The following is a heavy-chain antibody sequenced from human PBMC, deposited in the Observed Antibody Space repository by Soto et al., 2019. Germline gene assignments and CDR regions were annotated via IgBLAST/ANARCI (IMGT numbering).Heavy chain of an antibody. D-gene: IGHD5-18*01. V-gene: IGHV3-33*06. CDR3: AKNERRGYSYGVDFDY. CDR2: IWFDGSNK. Sequence: LRLSCAAPGFTFRSYGMHWVRQAPGKGLEWVAVIWFDGSNKYYADSVKGRFTISRDNSKNTLYLQMNTLRAEDTAVYYCAKNERRGYSYGVDFDYWGQGTLVTVSS. J-gene: IGHJ4*02. CDR1: GFTFRSYG.